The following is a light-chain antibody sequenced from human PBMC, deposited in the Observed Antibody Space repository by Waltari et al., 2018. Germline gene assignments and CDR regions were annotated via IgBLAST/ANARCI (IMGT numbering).Light chain of an antibody. CDR2: GTS. Sequence: EVVLTQSPGTLSLSPVDRATLSCRASQSFSSTYLAWYQQKPGQAPRLLIYGTSNRATGIPDRCSGSVSGTDFTLTISRLEPDDFAVYYCQHYGSSPPRTFGQGTTVEI. V-gene: IGKV3-20*01. CDR1: QSFSSTY. J-gene: IGKJ1*01. CDR3: QHYGSSPPRT.